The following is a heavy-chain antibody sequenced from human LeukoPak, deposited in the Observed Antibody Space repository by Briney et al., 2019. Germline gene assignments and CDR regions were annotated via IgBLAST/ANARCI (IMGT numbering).Heavy chain of an antibody. V-gene: IGHV4-4*07. Sequence: SETLSLTCTVSGGSIGGYYWSWIRQPAGKGLEWIGRIHSSGSTNHNPPLKSRVAMSVDLTKNQLSLKLTSVTAADTAMYYCARKDGDYWGRGTLVTVSS. CDR3: ARKDGDY. J-gene: IGHJ4*02. CDR2: IHSSGST. CDR1: GGSIGGYY.